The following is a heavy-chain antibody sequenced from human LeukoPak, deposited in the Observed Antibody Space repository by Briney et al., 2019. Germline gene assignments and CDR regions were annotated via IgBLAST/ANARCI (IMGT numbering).Heavy chain of an antibody. Sequence: SETLSLTCAVCVGSFRGYYWSWIRQPPGKGLEWIGKINHSRSTNYNPSLESRVTISVDTSKNQFSLKLTSVTAADTAVYYCARGLRYSGNYWGAFDIWGQGTMVTVSS. V-gene: IGHV4-34*01. J-gene: IGHJ3*02. CDR3: ARGLRYSGNYWGAFDI. D-gene: IGHD1-26*01. CDR1: VGSFRGYY. CDR2: INHSRST.